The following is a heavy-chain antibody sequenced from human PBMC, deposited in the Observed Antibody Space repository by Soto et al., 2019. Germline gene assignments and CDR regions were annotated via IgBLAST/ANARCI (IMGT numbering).Heavy chain of an antibody. Sequence: PSETLSLTCTVSGGSISSGGYYWSWIRQHPGKGLEWIGYIYYSGSTYYNPSPKSRVTISVDTSKNQFSLKLSSVTAADTAVYYCARHPVLRFLGSGNYYYYYVDVWGKGTTVTVSS. CDR2: IYYSGST. V-gene: IGHV4-31*03. CDR3: ARHPVLRFLGSGNYYYYYVDV. J-gene: IGHJ6*03. CDR1: GGSISSGGYY. D-gene: IGHD3-3*01.